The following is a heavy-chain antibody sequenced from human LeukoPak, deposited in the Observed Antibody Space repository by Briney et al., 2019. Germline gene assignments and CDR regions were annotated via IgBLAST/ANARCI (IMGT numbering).Heavy chain of an antibody. V-gene: IGHV4-34*01. Sequence: PSETLSLTCAVYGGSFSLYSWSWIRQPPGKGLEWIGEINHSGSTNYNPSLKSRVTISVDTSKKQFSLKLSSVTAADTAVYYCASPYCSSTWCSVYFDCWGQGTLVTVSS. J-gene: IGHJ4*02. CDR1: GGSFSLYS. CDR2: INHSGST. CDR3: ASPYCSSTWCSVYFDC. D-gene: IGHD2-2*01.